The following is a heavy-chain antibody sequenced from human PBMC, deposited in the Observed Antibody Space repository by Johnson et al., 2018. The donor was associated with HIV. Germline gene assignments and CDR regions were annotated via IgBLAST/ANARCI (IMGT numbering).Heavy chain of an antibody. CDR2: IYSGGST. CDR3: ARRPITIFGVAFGAFDI. V-gene: IGHV3-66*04. D-gene: IGHD3-3*01. J-gene: IGHJ3*02. CDR1: GFTVSSNY. Sequence: VQLVESGGGLVQPGGSLRLSCAASGFTVSSNYMSLVRQAPGKGLEWVSVIYSGGSTYYADSVQGRFTISRDNSKNTLYLQMNSLRAEDTAVYYCARRPITIFGVAFGAFDIWGQGTMVTVSS.